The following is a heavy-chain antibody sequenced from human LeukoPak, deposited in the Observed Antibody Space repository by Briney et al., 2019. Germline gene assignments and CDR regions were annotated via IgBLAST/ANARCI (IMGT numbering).Heavy chain of an antibody. Sequence: ASVKVSCKASGYTFTSYDINWVRQAPGQGLEWMGWMNPNSGNTGYAQKFQGRVTMTRNTSISTAYMELSSLRSDDTAVYYCARRRQRYFALLLSPQLYCYYGMDVWGQGTTVTVSS. CDR3: ARRRQRYFALLLSPQLYCYYGMDV. V-gene: IGHV1-8*01. CDR2: MNPNSGNT. CDR1: GYTFTSYD. J-gene: IGHJ6*02. D-gene: IGHD3-9*01.